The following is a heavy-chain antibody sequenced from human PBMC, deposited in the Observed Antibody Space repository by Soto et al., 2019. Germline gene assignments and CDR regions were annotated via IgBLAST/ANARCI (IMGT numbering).Heavy chain of an antibody. V-gene: IGHV3-30*18. J-gene: IGHJ6*03. CDR1: GFTFSSYG. Sequence: GGSLRLSCAASGFTFSSYGMHWVRQAPGKGLEWVSFITSSGGNKYYADSVKGRFTISRDNSKNTLYLQMNSLRAEDTALYYCVKGHGDPLYYYYYYMDVWGEGTTVTVSS. CDR2: ITSSGGNK. D-gene: IGHD4-17*01. CDR3: VKGHGDPLYYYYYYMDV.